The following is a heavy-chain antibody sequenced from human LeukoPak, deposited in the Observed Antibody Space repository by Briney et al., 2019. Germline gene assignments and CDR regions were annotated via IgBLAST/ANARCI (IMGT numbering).Heavy chain of an antibody. CDR1: GFTVSSNY. Sequence: GGSLRLSCAASGFTVSSNYMSWVRQAPGKGLEWVSVIYSGGSTYYADSVKGRFTISRDNSKSTLYLQMNSLRAEDTAVYYCAKEFLWFGELSHFDYWGQGTLVTVSS. CDR3: AKEFLWFGELSHFDY. D-gene: IGHD3-10*01. V-gene: IGHV3-53*01. J-gene: IGHJ4*02. CDR2: IYSGGST.